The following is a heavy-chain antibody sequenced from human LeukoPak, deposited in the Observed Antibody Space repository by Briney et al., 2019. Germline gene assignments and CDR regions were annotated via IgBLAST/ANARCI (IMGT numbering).Heavy chain of an antibody. Sequence: GASVKVSCMASGYTFTSYGIGWVRQAPGQGLEWMGWISAYNGNTNYAQKLQGRVTMTTDTSTSTAYMELRSLRSDDTAVYYCARDSLFDCSSTSCYFSWFDPWGQGTLVTVSS. J-gene: IGHJ5*02. CDR2: ISAYNGNT. D-gene: IGHD2-2*01. V-gene: IGHV1-18*01. CDR3: ARDSLFDCSSTSCYFSWFDP. CDR1: GYTFTSYG.